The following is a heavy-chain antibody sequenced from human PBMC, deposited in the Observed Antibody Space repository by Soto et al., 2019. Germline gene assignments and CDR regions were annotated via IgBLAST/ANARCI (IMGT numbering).Heavy chain of an antibody. Sequence: ASVKVSCKASGYTFTSYYMHWVRQAPGQGLEWMGIIDPSGGGTSYAQKFQGRLTMTRDTSKNQFSLKLSSVTAADTAVYYCARTYYDFWSGYWRWFDPWGQGTLVTVSS. V-gene: IGHV1-46*01. CDR1: GYTFTSYY. CDR2: IDPSGGGT. CDR3: ARTYYDFWSGYWRWFDP. D-gene: IGHD3-3*01. J-gene: IGHJ5*02.